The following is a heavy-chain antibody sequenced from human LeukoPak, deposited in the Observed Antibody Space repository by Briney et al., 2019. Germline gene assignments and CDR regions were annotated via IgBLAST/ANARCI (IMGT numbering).Heavy chain of an antibody. V-gene: IGHV1-69*04. CDR1: GGTFSSYA. CDR3: AKVGDYYDSSGSYY. Sequence: SVKVSCKASGGTFSSYAISWVRQAPGQGLEWMGRIIPILGIANYAQKFQGRVTITADKSTSTAYMELSSLRAEDTAVYYCAKVGDYYDSSGSYYWGQGTLVTVSS. CDR2: IIPILGIA. J-gene: IGHJ4*02. D-gene: IGHD3-22*01.